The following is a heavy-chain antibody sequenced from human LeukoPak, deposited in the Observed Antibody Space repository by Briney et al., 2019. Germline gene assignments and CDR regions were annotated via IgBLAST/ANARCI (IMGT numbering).Heavy chain of an antibody. V-gene: IGHV3-23*01. CDR2: TSGSGDST. CDR1: GFTFRNYA. Sequence: GGSLRLSCAASGFTFRNYAMSWVRQARGKGLEWVSVTSGSGDSTYYGDSVKGRLTISRDNSKNTLYLQMNSLRVEDTAVYYCAKHPGYSYGPRYYMDAWGQGTTVTVSS. J-gene: IGHJ6*03. D-gene: IGHD5-18*01. CDR3: AKHPGYSYGPRYYMDA.